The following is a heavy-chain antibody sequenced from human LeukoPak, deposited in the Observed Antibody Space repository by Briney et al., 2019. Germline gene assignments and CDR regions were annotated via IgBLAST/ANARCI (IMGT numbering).Heavy chain of an antibody. CDR1: GFTFSNYW. D-gene: IGHD3-22*01. J-gene: IGHJ4*02. CDR3: ARDHQNGYYFY. Sequence: PGGSLRLSCAASGFTFSNYWMTWVRQAPGKGLEWVANIKEDGSQKYYVDSVKGRFTISRDNAKNSLYLQMSSLRAEDTAVHFCARDHQNGYYFYWGQGTVVTVSS. CDR2: IKEDGSQK. V-gene: IGHV3-7*01.